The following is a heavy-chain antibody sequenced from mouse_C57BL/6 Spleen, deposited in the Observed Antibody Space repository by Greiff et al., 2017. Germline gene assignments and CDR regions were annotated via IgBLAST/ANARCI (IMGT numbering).Heavy chain of an antibody. V-gene: IGHV1-39*01. CDR3: ARDHCSSGYQFAY. Sequence: VQLQQSGPELVKPGASVKISCKASGYSFTDYNMHWVKQSPGQSLEWIGIINPTYGTTSYNQKFKGKATLTVDQSSSTAYMQLSSLTSEDSAVYYCARDHCSSGYQFAYWGQGTPVTVSA. J-gene: IGHJ3*01. CDR2: INPTYGTT. D-gene: IGHD1-1*01. CDR1: GYSFTDYN.